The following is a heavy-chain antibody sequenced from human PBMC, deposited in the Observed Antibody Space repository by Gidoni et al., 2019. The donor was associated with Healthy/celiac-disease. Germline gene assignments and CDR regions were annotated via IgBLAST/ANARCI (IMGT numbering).Heavy chain of an antibody. D-gene: IGHD4-17*01. Sequence: QVQLVESGGGVVQPGRSLRLSCAASGCTFSSYGMHWVRQAPGKGLEWVAVIWYDGSNKYYADSVKGRFTISRDNSKNTLYLQMNSLRAEDTAVYYCARDGDYGDYSPMDYYYGMDVWGQGTTVTVSS. CDR1: GCTFSSYG. V-gene: IGHV3-33*01. CDR2: IWYDGSNK. J-gene: IGHJ6*02. CDR3: ARDGDYGDYSPMDYYYGMDV.